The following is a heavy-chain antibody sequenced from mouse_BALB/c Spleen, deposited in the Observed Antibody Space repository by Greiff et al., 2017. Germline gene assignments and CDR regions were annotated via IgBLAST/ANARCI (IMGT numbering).Heavy chain of an antibody. V-gene: IGHV5-6-5*01. CDR2: ISSGGST. CDR3: ATMITTNYAMDY. CDR1: GFTFSSYA. D-gene: IGHD2-4*01. Sequence: EVQVVESGGGLVKPGGSLKLSCAASGFTFSSYAMSWVRQTPEKRLEWVASISSGGSTYYPDSVKGRVTISRDNARNILYLQMSSLRSEDTAMYYCATMITTNYAMDYWGQGTSVTVSS. J-gene: IGHJ4*01.